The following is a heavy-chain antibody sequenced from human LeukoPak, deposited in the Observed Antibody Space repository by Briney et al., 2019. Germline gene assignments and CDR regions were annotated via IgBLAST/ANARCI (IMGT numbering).Heavy chain of an antibody. CDR3: AKKVRGPSHPLDF. V-gene: IGHV1-2*02. D-gene: IGHD3-10*01. J-gene: IGHJ4*02. Sequence: ASVKVSCKASGYTFTGYAIHWVRQAPGQGLEWMGWINPEKRDTRYAHKFQGRVTMTSDTSISTAYMELSSLRSDDTAVYYCAKKVRGPSHPLDFWGQGTLVTVSS. CDR2: INPEKRDT. CDR1: GYTFTGYA.